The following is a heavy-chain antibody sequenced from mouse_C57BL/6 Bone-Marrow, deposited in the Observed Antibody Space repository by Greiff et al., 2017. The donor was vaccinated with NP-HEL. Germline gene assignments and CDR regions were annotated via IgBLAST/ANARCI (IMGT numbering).Heavy chain of an antibody. V-gene: IGHV1-50*01. Sequence: QVQLQQPGAELVKPGASVKLSCKASGYTFTSYWMQWVKQRPGQGLEWIGEIDPSDSYTNYNQKFKGKATLTVDTSSSTAYMQLSSLTSEDSAVYYCASSNAFTAVVATRYFDVWGTGTTVTVSS. CDR1: GYTFTSYW. CDR2: IDPSDSYT. D-gene: IGHD1-1*01. CDR3: ASSNAFTAVVATRYFDV. J-gene: IGHJ1*03.